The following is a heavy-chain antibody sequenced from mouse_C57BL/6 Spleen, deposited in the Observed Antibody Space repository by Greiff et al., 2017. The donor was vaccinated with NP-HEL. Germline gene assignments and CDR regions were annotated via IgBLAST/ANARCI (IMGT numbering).Heavy chain of an antibody. V-gene: IGHV2-2*01. Sequence: VQLKESGPGLVQPSQSLSITCTVSGFSLTSYGVHWVRQSPGKGLEWLGVIWSGGSTDYNAAFISRLSISKDNSKSQVFFKMNSLQADDTAIYYCARNRPPQLGDYAMDYWGQGTSVTVSS. CDR2: IWSGGST. CDR1: GFSLTSYG. CDR3: ARNRPPQLGDYAMDY. J-gene: IGHJ4*01. D-gene: IGHD4-1*02.